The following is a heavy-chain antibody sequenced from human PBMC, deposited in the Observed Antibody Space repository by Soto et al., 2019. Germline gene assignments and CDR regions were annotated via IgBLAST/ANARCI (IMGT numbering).Heavy chain of an antibody. J-gene: IGHJ4*02. D-gene: IGHD6-19*01. CDR3: ASMAVAGTDY. V-gene: IGHV3-33*01. CDR2: IGYDGSKK. CDR1: GFTFSSYG. Sequence: QVQLVESGGGVVQPGRSLRLSCAASGFTFSSYGMHWVRQAPGKGLEWVAVIGYDGSKKNYEESVKGRFTISKDNSKNTLYLQMNSLRDEDTAVYYCASMAVAGTDYWGQGTLVTVSS.